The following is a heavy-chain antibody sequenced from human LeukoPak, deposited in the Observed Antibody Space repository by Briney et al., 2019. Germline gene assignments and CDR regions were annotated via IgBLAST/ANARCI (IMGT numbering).Heavy chain of an antibody. D-gene: IGHD3-10*02. CDR2: ISGSGDSP. CDR3: TMELCVRAYFYHCMDV. CDR1: GFTFPTLA. J-gene: IGHJ6*02. V-gene: IGHV3-23*01. Sequence: QPGGSLRLSSPAYGFTFPTLAMTLVRQAPGKGLEWVSSISGSGDSPYYANSVKGRFTMSRDNSKNALFLQMNSLRAEDTAVYYCTMELCVRAYFYHCMDVCGQGTTVTVSS.